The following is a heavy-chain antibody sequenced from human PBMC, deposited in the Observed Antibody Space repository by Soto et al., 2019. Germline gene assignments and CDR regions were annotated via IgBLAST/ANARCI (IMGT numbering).Heavy chain of an antibody. CDR1: GLTFSRYA. V-gene: IGHV3-23*01. J-gene: IGHJ4*02. CDR2: ISGSGGST. D-gene: IGHD3-22*01. CDR3: AKDHRYHYDSSGS. Sequence: PGGSLRPSCAASGLTFSRYAMSWVRRVPGKGLEWVSAISGSGGSTYYADSVKGRFTISRDNSKNTLYLQMNSLRAEDTAVYYYAKDHRYHYDSSGSGGQGTLVTVYS.